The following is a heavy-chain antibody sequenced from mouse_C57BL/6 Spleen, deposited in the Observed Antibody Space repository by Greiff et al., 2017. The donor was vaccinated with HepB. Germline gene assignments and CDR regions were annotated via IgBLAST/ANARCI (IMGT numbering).Heavy chain of an antibody. V-gene: IGHV1-80*01. CDR3: ASEDDYEGMDY. Sequence: VKLQESGAELVKPGASVKISCKASGYAFSSYWMNWVKQRPGKGLEWIGQIYPGDGDTNYNGKFKGKATLTADKSSSTAYMQLSSLTSEDSAVYFGASEDDYEGMDYWGQGTSVTVSS. D-gene: IGHD2-4*01. J-gene: IGHJ4*01. CDR1: GYAFSSYW. CDR2: IYPGDGDT.